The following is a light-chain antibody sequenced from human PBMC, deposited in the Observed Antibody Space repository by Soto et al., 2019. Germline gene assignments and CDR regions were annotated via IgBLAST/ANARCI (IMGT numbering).Light chain of an antibody. J-gene: IGKJ5*01. CDR1: QSVSSSY. CDR3: QQYGSSPPIT. Sequence: EIVLTQSPPTVSLSPGERATLSCRAIQSVSSSYLAWYQQKPGQAPRLLIYGASSRATGIPDRFSGSGSGTDFTLTISRLEPEDFAVYYCQQYGSSPPITFGQGTRLEI. CDR2: GAS. V-gene: IGKV3-20*01.